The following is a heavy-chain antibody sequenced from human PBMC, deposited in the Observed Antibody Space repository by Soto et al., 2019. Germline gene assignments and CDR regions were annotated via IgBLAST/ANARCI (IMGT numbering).Heavy chain of an antibody. D-gene: IGHD3-10*01. V-gene: IGHV3-23*01. Sequence: EVQLLESGGGLVQPGGSLRLSCVASGFAFSNYALGWVRQAPGKGLEWVSGISGGSETTSYADSVKGRFTISRDNSKDTLFLQMNSLRAEDTATYFCAKDLDGGFGELFFDKRGHGTLVTVSS. CDR3: AKDLDGGFGELFFDK. CDR2: ISGGSETT. J-gene: IGHJ4*01. CDR1: GFAFSNYA.